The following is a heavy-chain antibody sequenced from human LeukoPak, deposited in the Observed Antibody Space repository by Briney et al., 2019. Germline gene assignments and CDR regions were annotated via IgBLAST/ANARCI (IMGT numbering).Heavy chain of an antibody. J-gene: IGHJ4*02. CDR1: GFTVSSNY. CDR3: ARLDFGGYGVYFFDY. V-gene: IGHV3-66*01. CDR2: IYSGGTT. D-gene: IGHD4-17*01. Sequence: PGGSLRLSCAVSGFTVSSNYMSWVRQAPGKGLEWVSVIYSGGTTYYADSVKGRFTISRDNSKNTLYLQMNNLRAEDTAVYYCARLDFGGYGVYFFDYWGQGTLVTVSS.